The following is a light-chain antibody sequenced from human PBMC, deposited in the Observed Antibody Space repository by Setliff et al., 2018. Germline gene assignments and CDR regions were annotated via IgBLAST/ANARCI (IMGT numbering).Light chain of an antibody. Sequence: QSALAQPPSASGSPGQSVTISCTGTSGDVFGYNYVSWYQQHPGKAPKLMIYEVTKRPSGVPDRFSGSKSGNTASLTVSGLQAEDEADYYCSSYEGSNNEVFGTGTKGTVL. CDR1: SGDVFGYNY. CDR3: SSYEGSNNEV. V-gene: IGLV2-8*01. CDR2: EVT. J-gene: IGLJ1*01.